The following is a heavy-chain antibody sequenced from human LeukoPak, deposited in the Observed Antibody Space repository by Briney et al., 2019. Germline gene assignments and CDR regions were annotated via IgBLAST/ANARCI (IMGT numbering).Heavy chain of an antibody. Sequence: GGSLRLSCAASGFTFSSYAMSWVRQAPGKGLEWVSTISGSGGSTYYADSVKGRFTISRDNSKNTLYLQMNSLRAEDTAAYYCAKEIQLWLSLDYWGQGTLVTVSS. CDR1: GFTFSSYA. D-gene: IGHD5-18*01. V-gene: IGHV3-23*01. CDR2: ISGSGGST. CDR3: AKEIQLWLSLDY. J-gene: IGHJ4*02.